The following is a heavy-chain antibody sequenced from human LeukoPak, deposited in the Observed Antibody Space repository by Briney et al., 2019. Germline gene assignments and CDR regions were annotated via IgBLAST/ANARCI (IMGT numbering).Heavy chain of an antibody. J-gene: IGHJ3*02. V-gene: IGHV1-8*01. CDR3: ARGGDFDYVWGSYRLLAFDI. D-gene: IGHD3-16*02. Sequence: ASVKVSCKASGYTFTSYDINWVRQATGQGLEWMGWMNPNSGNTGYAQKFQGRVTMTRNTSISTAYMELSSLRSEDTAVYYCARGGDFDYVWGSYRLLAFDIWGQGTMVTVSS. CDR2: MNPNSGNT. CDR1: GYTFTSYD.